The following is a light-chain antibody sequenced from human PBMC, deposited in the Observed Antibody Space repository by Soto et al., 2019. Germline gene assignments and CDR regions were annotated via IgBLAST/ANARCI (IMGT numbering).Light chain of an antibody. Sequence: QSVLTQPPSVSGSPGQSVTISCTGTSSDIGSYNRVSWYQQPPGAAPKLMICEVNNRPSGVPERFSGSKSGNTASLTIFGLQAEDEADYYCSSFTTSDTYVFGTGTNVTVL. CDR2: EVN. V-gene: IGLV2-18*02. CDR1: SSDIGSYNR. CDR3: SSFTTSDTYV. J-gene: IGLJ1*01.